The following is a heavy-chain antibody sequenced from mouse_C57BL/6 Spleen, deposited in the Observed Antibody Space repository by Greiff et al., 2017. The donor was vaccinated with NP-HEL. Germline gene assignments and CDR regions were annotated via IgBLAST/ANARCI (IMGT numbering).Heavy chain of an antibody. Sequence: VQLQQSGAELVKPGASVKISCKASGYAFSSYWMNWVKQRPGKGLEWIGQIYPGDGDTNYNGKFKGKATLTADISSSTAYMQLSSLTSEDSAVYFCARPLTGGSFAYWGQGTLVTVSA. CDR3: ARPLTGGSFAY. CDR1: GYAFSSYW. J-gene: IGHJ3*01. D-gene: IGHD4-1*01. V-gene: IGHV1-80*01. CDR2: IYPGDGDT.